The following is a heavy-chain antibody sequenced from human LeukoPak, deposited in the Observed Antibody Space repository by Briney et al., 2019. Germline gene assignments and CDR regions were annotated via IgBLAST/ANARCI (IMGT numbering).Heavy chain of an antibody. Sequence: SETLSLTCTVSGGSISSSSYYWGWIRQPPGKGLEWIGSIYYSGSTYYNPSLKSRVTISVDTSKNQFSLKLSSVTAADTALYYCTGTTDATSSYYADSWGQGTLVTVSS. CDR3: TGTTDATSSYYADS. V-gene: IGHV4-39*07. CDR2: IYYSGST. J-gene: IGHJ4*02. CDR1: GGSISSSSYY. D-gene: IGHD1-1*01.